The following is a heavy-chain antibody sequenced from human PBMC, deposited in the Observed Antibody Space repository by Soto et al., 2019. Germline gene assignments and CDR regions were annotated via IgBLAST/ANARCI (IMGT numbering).Heavy chain of an antibody. CDR2: INPDSGGT. Sequence: GPSVTVSCKASVYTFTGYYMHWVRQAHGQGLEWMGWINPDSGGTNYAQKFQGWVTMTRDTSMSKAYMELSRLRSDDTAVYYCARSPYCSGGSCPNDAFDIWGQGTMVTVSS. CDR3: ARSPYCSGGSCPNDAFDI. J-gene: IGHJ3*02. D-gene: IGHD2-15*01. V-gene: IGHV1-2*04. CDR1: VYTFTGYY.